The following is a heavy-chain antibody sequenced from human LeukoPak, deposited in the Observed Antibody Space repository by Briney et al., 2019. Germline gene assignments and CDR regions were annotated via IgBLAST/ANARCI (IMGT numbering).Heavy chain of an antibody. CDR2: INGSGGST. CDR3: AKTPGVNGRDDY. D-gene: IGHD3-10*01. Sequence: TGGSLRLSCAASGFTFSSYAMSWVRQAPGKGLEWVSDINGSGGSTYYADSVKGRFTISRDNSKNTLYLQMNSLRAEDTAVYYCAKTPGVNGRDDYWGQGTLVTVSS. CDR1: GFTFSSYA. V-gene: IGHV3-23*01. J-gene: IGHJ4*02.